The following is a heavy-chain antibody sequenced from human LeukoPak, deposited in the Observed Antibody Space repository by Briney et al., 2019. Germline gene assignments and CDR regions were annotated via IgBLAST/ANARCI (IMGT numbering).Heavy chain of an antibody. D-gene: IGHD2-15*01. CDR2: ISDSSNII. J-gene: IGHJ4*02. CDR3: ARALGACPGGSCAIDY. CDR1: RFTFSDYY. V-gene: IGHV3-11*04. Sequence: GGSLRLSCVASRFTFSDYYMTWIRQAPGKGLEWVSYISDSSNIIYYADSVKGRFTISRDNAKNLLYLEMKGLRAEDTAVYYCARALGACPGGSCAIDYWGQGTLVTVSS.